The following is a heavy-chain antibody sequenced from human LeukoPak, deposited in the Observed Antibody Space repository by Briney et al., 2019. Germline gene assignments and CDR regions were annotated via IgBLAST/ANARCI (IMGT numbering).Heavy chain of an antibody. CDR1: GFTFSSYW. V-gene: IGHV3-7*04. J-gene: IGHJ5*02. CDR3: ARGGPDYGDYEWFDP. CDR2: IKQDGSEK. Sequence: GGSLRLSCAASGFTFSSYWMSWVRQAPGKGLEWVANIKQDGSEKYYVDSVKGRFTISRDNAKNSLYLQMNSLRAEDTAVYYCARGGPDYGDYEWFDPWGQGTLVTVSS. D-gene: IGHD4-17*01.